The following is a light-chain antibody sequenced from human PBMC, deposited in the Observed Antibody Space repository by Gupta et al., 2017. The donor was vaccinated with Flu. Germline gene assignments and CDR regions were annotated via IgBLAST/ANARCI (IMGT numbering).Light chain of an antibody. CDR3: SSYTSSSTLYV. V-gene: IGLV2-14*01. Sequence: QSALTQSASVSGSPGQSITIPCTGTSSDVGGYNNVSWYQQHPGKAPKLMIYEVNNRPSGVSNRFSGSKSDNTASLTISGLQAEDEADYYCSSYTSSSTLYVFGTGTKVTVL. CDR1: SSDVGGYNN. CDR2: EVN. J-gene: IGLJ1*01.